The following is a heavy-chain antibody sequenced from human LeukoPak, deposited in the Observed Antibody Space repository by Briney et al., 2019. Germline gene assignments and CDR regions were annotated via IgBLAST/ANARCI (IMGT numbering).Heavy chain of an antibody. D-gene: IGHD3-10*01. CDR2: IYHSGRT. V-gene: IGHV4-38-2*02. Sequence: PSETLSLTCTVSGYSISSGYYWRWIRQPPGKGLEWIGSIYHSGRTYYNPSLKRRVTVSVDTAKNQFSLKVSSVTAADTAVYYCARDASGSSYPSLDPWGQGTLVTVSS. CDR1: GYSISSGYY. J-gene: IGHJ5*02. CDR3: ARDASGSSYPSLDP.